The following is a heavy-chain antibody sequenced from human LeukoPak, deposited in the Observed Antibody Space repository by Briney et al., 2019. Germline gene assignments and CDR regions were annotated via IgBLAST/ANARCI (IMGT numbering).Heavy chain of an antibody. D-gene: IGHD3-10*01. V-gene: IGHV5-51*01. CDR1: GYSFADYW. Sequence: GESLKISCKGSGYSFADYWIGWVRQMPGKGLEWMGIIYPGDSATRYSPSFQGQVTISADKSISTAYLRWRSLKASDTAMYYCARGGYSYGIDYWGQGTLVTVSS. CDR2: IYPGDSAT. J-gene: IGHJ4*02. CDR3: ARGGYSYGIDY.